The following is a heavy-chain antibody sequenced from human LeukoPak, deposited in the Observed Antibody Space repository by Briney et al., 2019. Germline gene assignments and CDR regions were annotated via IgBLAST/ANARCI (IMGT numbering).Heavy chain of an antibody. J-gene: IGHJ4*02. CDR3: ARDRLTSRLRLGELSLGWYYFDY. CDR1: GFTFTSSA. V-gene: IGHV1-69*13. CDR2: IIPIFGTA. D-gene: IGHD3-16*02. Sequence: GTSVKVSCKASGFTFTSSAVQWVRQAPGQGLEWMGGIIPIFGTANYAQKFQGRVTITADESTSTAYMELSSLRSEDTAVYYCARDRLTSRLRLGELSLGWYYFDYWGQGTLVTVSS.